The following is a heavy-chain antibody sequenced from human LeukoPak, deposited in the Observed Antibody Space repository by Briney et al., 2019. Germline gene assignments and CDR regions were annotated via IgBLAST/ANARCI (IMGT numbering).Heavy chain of an antibody. D-gene: IGHD1-20*01. Sequence: PGGSLRLSCAASGFTLISYSMNWVRQAPGKGLEWVSYISSSSSTIYYADSVKGRFSISRDNTKNSLFLQMNSLRAEDTAVYYCARDGYDWGDYYGMDVWGQGTTVTVSS. CDR3: ARDGYDWGDYYGMDV. CDR2: ISSSSSTI. V-gene: IGHV3-48*04. J-gene: IGHJ6*01. CDR1: GFTLISYS.